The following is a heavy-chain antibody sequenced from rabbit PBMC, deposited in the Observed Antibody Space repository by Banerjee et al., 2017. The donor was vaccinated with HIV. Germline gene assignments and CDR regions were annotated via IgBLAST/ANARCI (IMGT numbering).Heavy chain of an antibody. J-gene: IGHJ4*01. CDR3: ARDLAGVIGWNFGL. CDR2: IYTSSGST. D-gene: IGHD4-1*01. Sequence: QSLEESGGDLVKPGASLTLTCTASGFSFSSSYYMCWVRQAPGKGLELIACIYTSSGSTWYASWVNGRFTISRSTSLNTVTLQMTSLTAADTATYFCARDLAGVIGWNFGLWGQGTLVTVS. V-gene: IGHV1S43*01. CDR1: GFSFSSSYY.